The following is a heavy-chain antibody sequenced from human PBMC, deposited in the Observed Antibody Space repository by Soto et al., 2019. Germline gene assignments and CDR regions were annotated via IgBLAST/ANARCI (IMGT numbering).Heavy chain of an antibody. V-gene: IGHV4-39*01. CDR2: IYYSGST. Sequence: SETLSLTCTVSGGSISSSSYYWGWIRQPPGKGLEWIGSIYYSGSTYYNPSLKSRVTISVDTSKNQFSLKLSSVTAADTAVYYCARLTMVRGVIFSYWGQGTLVTVSS. J-gene: IGHJ4*02. D-gene: IGHD3-10*01. CDR3: ARLTMVRGVIFSY. CDR1: GGSISSSSYY.